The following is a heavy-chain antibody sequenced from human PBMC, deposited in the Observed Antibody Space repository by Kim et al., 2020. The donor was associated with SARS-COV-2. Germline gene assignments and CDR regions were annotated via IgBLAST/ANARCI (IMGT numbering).Heavy chain of an antibody. J-gene: IGHJ5*02. Sequence: ASVKVSCKASGYTFTSYGISWVRQAPGQGLEWMGWISAYNGNTNYAQKLQGRVTMTTDTSTSTAYMELRSLRSDDTAVYYCARDMVTMVRGAWFDTWGQGTLVTVSS. CDR1: GYTFTSYG. CDR3: ARDMVTMVRGAWFDT. V-gene: IGHV1-18*04. CDR2: ISAYNGNT. D-gene: IGHD3-10*01.